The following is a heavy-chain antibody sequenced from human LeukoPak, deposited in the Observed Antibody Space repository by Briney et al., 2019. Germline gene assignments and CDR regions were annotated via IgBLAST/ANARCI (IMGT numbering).Heavy chain of an antibody. J-gene: IGHJ4*02. V-gene: IGHV4-59*08. CDR1: GGSISSYY. CDR3: ARHRFSSSWYYFDY. CDR2: IYYSGST. D-gene: IGHD6-13*01. Sequence: SETLSLTCTVSGGSISSYYWSWIRQPPGKGLEWIGYIYYSGSTNYNPSLKSRVTVSVDTSKNQFSLKLSSVTAADTAVYYCARHRFSSSWYYFDYWGQGTLVTVSS.